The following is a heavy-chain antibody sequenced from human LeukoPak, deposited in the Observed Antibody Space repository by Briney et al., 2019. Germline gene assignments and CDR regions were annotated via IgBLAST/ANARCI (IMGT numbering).Heavy chain of an antibody. Sequence: SETLSLTCAVYGGSFSGYYWSWIRQPPGKGLEWIGEINHSGSTNYNPSLKSRVTISVDTFKNQFSLKLSSVTAADTAVYYCARVYSSSWYTSEYFQHWGQGTLVTVSS. V-gene: IGHV4-34*01. CDR3: ARVYSSSWYTSEYFQH. D-gene: IGHD6-13*01. CDR1: GGSFSGYY. CDR2: INHSGST. J-gene: IGHJ1*01.